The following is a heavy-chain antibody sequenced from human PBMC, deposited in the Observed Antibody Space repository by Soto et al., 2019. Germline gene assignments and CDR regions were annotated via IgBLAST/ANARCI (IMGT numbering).Heavy chain of an antibody. CDR1: GGSITSYY. CDR2: IFYSGSSGST. Sequence: QVQLQESGPGLVKPSETLSLICSVSGGSITSYYWSWIRQPPGKGLEWIGYIFYSGSSGSTNYNPSLKSRGTISVDTSKNHFSLKLSAVTAADTAVYYCARTAFAWFDPWGQGTLFTVSS. D-gene: IGHD2-21*02. V-gene: IGHV4-59*01. CDR3: ARTAFAWFDP. J-gene: IGHJ5*02.